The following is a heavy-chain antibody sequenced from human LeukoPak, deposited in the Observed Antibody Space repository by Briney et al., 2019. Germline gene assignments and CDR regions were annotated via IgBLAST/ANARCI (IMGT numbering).Heavy chain of an antibody. CDR3: ARGRTYYSDTSGYYPSIYYGMDV. CDR2: INHGEST. J-gene: IGHJ6*02. Sequence: SETLSLTCAVSGGSFSRYYWYWIRQPPGKGLEWIGEINHGESTNYNPSLKSRATLSVDTSKNQFSLKLTSVTAADTAVYYCARGRTYYSDTSGYYPSIYYGMDVWGQGTTVIVSS. V-gene: IGHV4-34*01. CDR1: GGSFSRYY. D-gene: IGHD3-22*01.